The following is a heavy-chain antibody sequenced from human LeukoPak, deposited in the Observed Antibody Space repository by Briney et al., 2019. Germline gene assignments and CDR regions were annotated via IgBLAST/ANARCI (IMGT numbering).Heavy chain of an antibody. D-gene: IGHD1-26*01. CDR1: GGSFSGYY. Sequence: SETLSLTCAVYGGSFSGYYWSWIRQPPRKGLEWIGEINHSGSTNYNPSLKSRVTISVDTSKNQFSLKLSSVTAADTAVYYCARGLSGSYRGPWGQGTLVTVSS. CDR3: ARGLSGSYRGP. J-gene: IGHJ4*02. CDR2: INHSGST. V-gene: IGHV4-34*01.